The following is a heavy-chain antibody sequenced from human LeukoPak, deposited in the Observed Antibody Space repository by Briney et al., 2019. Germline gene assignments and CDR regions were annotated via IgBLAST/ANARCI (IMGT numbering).Heavy chain of an antibody. V-gene: IGHV4-59*11. CDR1: GGSISSLS. D-gene: IGHD3-3*01. CDR2: IYFSVYT. J-gene: IGHJ6*03. CDR3: ARGERRDQKDTYYTHYYYMDV. Sequence: SETLSLTCTVSGGSISSLSWSWVRQSPGEGLGWILYIYFSVYTTYNPSLKSVVIISVETSPNQFSLWLCAVTTADTAVFYCARGERRDQKDTYYTHYYYMDVWGKGTTVTVSS.